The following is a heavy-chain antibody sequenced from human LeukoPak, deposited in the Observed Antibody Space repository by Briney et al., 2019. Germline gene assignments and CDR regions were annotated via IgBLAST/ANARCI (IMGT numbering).Heavy chain of an antibody. V-gene: IGHV3-73*01. CDR2: IRSKANSYAT. CDR1: GFTFSGSA. Sequence: GGSLRLSCAASGFTFSGSAMHWVRQAAGEGLEWVGRIRSKANSYATAYATSVKGRFTISRDDSKNTAYLQMNSLKTEDTAVYYCTMTTTGYWGQGTLVTVSS. CDR3: TMTTTGY. D-gene: IGHD1-1*01. J-gene: IGHJ4*02.